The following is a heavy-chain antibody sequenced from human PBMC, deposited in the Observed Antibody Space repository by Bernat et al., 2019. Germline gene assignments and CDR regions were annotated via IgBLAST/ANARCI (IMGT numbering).Heavy chain of an antibody. CDR3: AKGESDYLWESHRHAAEYFQY. D-gene: IGHD3-16*02. V-gene: IGHV3-30*18. CDR1: GFTFISYG. CDR2: ISYDGHDN. Sequence: QVQLVESGGGVVQPGKSLTLSCVPSGFTFISYGMHWVRQAPGKGLEWVASISYDGHDNNYAASVKGRLTISRDNSKNTVYLQMDSLRPEDTAVYFCAKGESDYLWESHRHAAEYFQYWGQGTLVTVSS. J-gene: IGHJ1*01.